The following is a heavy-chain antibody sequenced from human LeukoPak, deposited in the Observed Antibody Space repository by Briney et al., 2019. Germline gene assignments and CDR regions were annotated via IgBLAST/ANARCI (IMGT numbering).Heavy chain of an antibody. CDR2: ISGSGGST. D-gene: IGHD6-13*01. V-gene: IGHV3-23*01. CDR3: AKVQVTLGSSWPRAPFDY. Sequence: GGSLRLSCAASGFTFSSYAMSWVRQAPGKGLEWVSAISGSGGSTYYADSVKGRFTISRDNSKNTLYLQMHSLRAEDTAVYYCAKVQVTLGSSWPRAPFDYWGQGTLVTVSS. J-gene: IGHJ4*02. CDR1: GFTFSSYA.